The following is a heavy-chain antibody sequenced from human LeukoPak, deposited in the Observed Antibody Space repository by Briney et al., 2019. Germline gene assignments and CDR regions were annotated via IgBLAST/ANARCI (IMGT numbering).Heavy chain of an antibody. D-gene: IGHD5-12*01. Sequence: GGSLRLSCAAIGFTSNYWMHWVRQATGKGLVWVSRISGDGSTTFYADSVKGRFTISRDNSKNTLYLQMNSLRAEDTAVYYCTRRYSGYGNFDCWGQGTLVTVSS. J-gene: IGHJ4*02. CDR3: TRRYSGYGNFDC. V-gene: IGHV3-74*01. CDR2: ISGDGSTT. CDR1: GFTSNYW.